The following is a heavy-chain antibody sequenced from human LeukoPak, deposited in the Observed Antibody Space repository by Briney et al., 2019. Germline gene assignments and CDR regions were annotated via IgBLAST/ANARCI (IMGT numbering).Heavy chain of an antibody. Sequence: GGSLRLSCAASGFTFSNYAMSWVRQTPGKGLEWVSAISGSGGSAYYADSVKGRFTISRDNSKDTLYLQMSNLRAEDTAVYYCAKAPPADYRYYYGMDVWGQGTTVTVSS. V-gene: IGHV3-23*01. CDR1: GFTFSNYA. CDR3: AKAPPADYRYYYGMDV. CDR2: ISGSGGSA. J-gene: IGHJ6*02.